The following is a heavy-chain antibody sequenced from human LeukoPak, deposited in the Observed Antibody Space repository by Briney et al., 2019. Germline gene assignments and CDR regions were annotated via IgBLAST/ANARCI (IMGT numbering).Heavy chain of an antibody. CDR3: ARYSSSWYGSYYYYGMDV. CDR2: INHSGST. V-gene: IGHV4-34*01. Sequence: SETLSLTCAVYGGSFSGYYWSWIRQPPGKGLEWIGEINHSGSTNHNPSLKSRVTISVDTSKNQFSLKLSSVTAADTAVYYCARYSSSWYGSYYYYGMDVWGQGTTVTVSS. CDR1: GGSFSGYY. D-gene: IGHD6-13*01. J-gene: IGHJ6*02.